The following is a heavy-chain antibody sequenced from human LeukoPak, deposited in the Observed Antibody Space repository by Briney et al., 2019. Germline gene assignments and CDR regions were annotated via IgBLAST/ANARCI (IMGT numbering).Heavy chain of an antibody. CDR1: GFTFDDYA. D-gene: IGHD2-8*01. CDR2: ISWNSGSI. Sequence: GGSLRLSCAASGFTFDDYAMHWVRQAPGEGLEWVSGISWNSGSIGYADSVKGRFTISRDNAKNSLYLQMNSLRAEDTALYYCAKDICPTNVGYFDYWGQGTLVTVSS. J-gene: IGHJ4*02. V-gene: IGHV3-9*01. CDR3: AKDICPTNVGYFDY.